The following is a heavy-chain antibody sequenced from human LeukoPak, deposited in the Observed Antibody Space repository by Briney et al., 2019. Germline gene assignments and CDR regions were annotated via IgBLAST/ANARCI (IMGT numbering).Heavy chain of an antibody. Sequence: GGSLRLSCAASGFTFSSYAMSWVRQAPGKGLEWVSAISGSGGSTYYADSVKGRFTIPRDNSKNTLYLQMNSLRAEDTAVYYCAKDDYGDYSFDYWGQGTLVTVSS. D-gene: IGHD4-17*01. CDR3: AKDDYGDYSFDY. J-gene: IGHJ4*02. CDR2: ISGSGGST. V-gene: IGHV3-23*01. CDR1: GFTFSSYA.